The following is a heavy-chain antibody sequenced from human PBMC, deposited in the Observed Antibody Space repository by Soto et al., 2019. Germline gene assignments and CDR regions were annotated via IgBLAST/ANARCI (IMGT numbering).Heavy chain of an antibody. CDR3: ARGGPYYYDSSGYYSDY. CDR2: IYYSGST. CDR1: GGSISSYY. Sequence: PSETLSLTCTVSGGSISSYYWSWIRQPPGKGLEWIGYIYYSGSTNYNPSLKSRVTISVDTSKNQFSLTLSSVTAADTAVYYCARGGPYYYDSSGYYSDYWGQGTLVTVSS. V-gene: IGHV4-59*01. J-gene: IGHJ4*02. D-gene: IGHD3-22*01.